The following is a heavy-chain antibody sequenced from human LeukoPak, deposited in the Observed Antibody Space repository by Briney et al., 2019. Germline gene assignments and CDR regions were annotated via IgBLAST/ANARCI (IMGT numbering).Heavy chain of an antibody. CDR1: GGSISSSSYY. CDR2: IYYSGST. J-gene: IGHJ6*03. V-gene: IGHV4-39*07. Sequence: PSETLSLTCTVSGGSISSSSYYWGWIRQPPGKGLEWIGSIYYSGSTYYNPSLKSRVTISVDTSKNQFSLKLSSVTAEDTAVCHCARIYYYYYYMDVWGKGTTVTVSS. CDR3: ARIYYYYYYMDV.